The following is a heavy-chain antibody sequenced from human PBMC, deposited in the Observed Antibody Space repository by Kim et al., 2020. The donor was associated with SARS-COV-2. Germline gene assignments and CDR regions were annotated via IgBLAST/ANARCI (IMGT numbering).Heavy chain of an antibody. Sequence: LKSRVTISVDTSKNQFSLKLSSVTAADTAVYYCARGRRGSRILYYYGMDVWGQGTTVTVSS. J-gene: IGHJ6*02. CDR3: ARGRRGSRILYYYGMDV. D-gene: IGHD3-10*01. V-gene: IGHV4-34*01.